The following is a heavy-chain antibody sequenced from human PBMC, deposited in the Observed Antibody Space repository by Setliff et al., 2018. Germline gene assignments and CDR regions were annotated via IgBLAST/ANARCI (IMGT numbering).Heavy chain of an antibody. V-gene: IGHV1-69*13. Sequence: GASVKVSCKASGGTFSSYAISWVRQAPGQGLEWMGGIIPIFGTANYAQEFQGRVTITADGSTSTAYMGLSSLRSEDTAVYYCARVQQLWTFDYWGQGTLVTVSS. CDR1: GGTFSSYA. CDR2: IIPIFGTA. CDR3: ARVQQLWTFDY. J-gene: IGHJ4*02. D-gene: IGHD6-13*01.